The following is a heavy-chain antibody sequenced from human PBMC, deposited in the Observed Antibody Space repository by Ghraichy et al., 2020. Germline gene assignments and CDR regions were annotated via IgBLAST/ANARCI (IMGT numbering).Heavy chain of an antibody. CDR2: INHSGST. J-gene: IGHJ4*02. Sequence: SETLSLTCAVYGGSFSGYYWSWIRQPPGKGLEWIGEINHSGSTNYNPSLKSRVTISVDTSKNQFSLKLSSVTAADTAVYYCARVNRGSPALGTDYWGQGTLVTVSS. CDR3: ARVNRGSPALGTDY. CDR1: GGSFSGYY. V-gene: IGHV4-34*01. D-gene: IGHD3-16*01.